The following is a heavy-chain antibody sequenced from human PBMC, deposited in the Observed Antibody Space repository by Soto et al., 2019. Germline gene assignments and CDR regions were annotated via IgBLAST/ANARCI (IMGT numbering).Heavy chain of an antibody. CDR3: AKDVDRLGELWGYFQN. CDR2: INWNGVNK. D-gene: IGHD3-16*01. V-gene: IGHV3-9*01. J-gene: IGHJ1*01. Sequence: SLRLSCAVSGFILEDYAMHGVRQAPGKGLEWVSGINWNGVNKGYADSVQGRFTISRDNAKKSLYLQMEYLRPEDTAVYFCAKDVDRLGELWGYFQNWGQGTLVTVSS. CDR1: GFILEDYA.